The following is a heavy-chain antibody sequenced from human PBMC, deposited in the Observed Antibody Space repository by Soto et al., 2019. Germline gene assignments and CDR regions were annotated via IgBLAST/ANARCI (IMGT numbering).Heavy chain of an antibody. CDR3: ARAGYYDFWSGYYTGFDY. CDR1: GFTFSSYW. J-gene: IGHJ4*02. CDR2: INSDGSST. D-gene: IGHD3-3*01. Sequence: RRLSCAASGFTFSSYWMHWVRQAPGKGLVWVSRINSDGSSTSYADSVKGRFTISRDNAKNTLYLQMNSLRAEDTAVYYCARAGYYDFWSGYYTGFDYWGQGTLVTVSS. V-gene: IGHV3-74*01.